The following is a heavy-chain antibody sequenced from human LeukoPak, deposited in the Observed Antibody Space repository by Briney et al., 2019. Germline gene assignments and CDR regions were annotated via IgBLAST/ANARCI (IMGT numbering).Heavy chain of an antibody. Sequence: GGSLRLSCAASGFTSSSYWMSWVRQAPGKGLEWVANIKQDGSEKYYVDSVKGRFTISRDNAKNSLYLQMNSLRAEDTAVYYCARSTVAGTCDYWGQGTLVTVSS. CDR1: GFTSSSYW. CDR2: IKQDGSEK. CDR3: ARSTVAGTCDY. J-gene: IGHJ4*02. V-gene: IGHV3-7*01. D-gene: IGHD6-19*01.